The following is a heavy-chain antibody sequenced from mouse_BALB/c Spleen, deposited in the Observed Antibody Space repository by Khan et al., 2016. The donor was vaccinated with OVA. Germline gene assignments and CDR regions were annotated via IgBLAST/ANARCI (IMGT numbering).Heavy chain of an antibody. CDR2: IRNSGNT. CDR1: GYSITSDYA. D-gene: IGHD4-1*01. J-gene: IGHJ4*01. Sequence: EVQLQESGPGLVKPSQSLSLTCTVTGYSITSDYAWNWIRQFPGNKLEWMGYIRNSGNTNYNPSLKRRISITRDTSKNQSFLQLNSVTTEDTATYYCASELGRYYAMDYWGQGTSVTVSS. CDR3: ASELGRYYAMDY. V-gene: IGHV3-2*02.